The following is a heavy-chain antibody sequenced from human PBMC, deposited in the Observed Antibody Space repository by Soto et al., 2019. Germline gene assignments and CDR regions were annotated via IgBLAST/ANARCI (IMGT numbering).Heavy chain of an antibody. V-gene: IGHV4-31*03. CDR3: VSAYDSSGYYREA. J-gene: IGHJ5*02. D-gene: IGHD3-22*01. CDR2: IYYSGST. Sequence: LSLTCTVSGGSISSGGYYWSWIRQHPGKGLEWIGYIYYSGSTYYNPSLKSRVTISVDTSKNQFSLKLSSVTAADTAVYYCVSAYDSSGYYREAWGQGTLVTVSS. CDR1: GGSISSGGYY.